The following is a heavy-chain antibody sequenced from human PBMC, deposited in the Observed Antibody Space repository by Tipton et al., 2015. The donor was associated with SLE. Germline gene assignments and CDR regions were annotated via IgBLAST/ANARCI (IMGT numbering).Heavy chain of an antibody. V-gene: IGHV4-61*09. CDR1: GGSISSGSYY. CDR3: ARASPQDIVVVVAASQDFYYGLDV. Sequence: TLSLTCTVSGGSISSGSYYWTWIRQPAGKGLEWIGHIYTNGGTNYDPSLKSRVTISVDTSKNQFSLNVNSVTAADAAVYYCARASPQDIVVVVAASQDFYYGLDVWGQGTTVTVSS. D-gene: IGHD2-15*01. CDR2: IYTNGGT. J-gene: IGHJ6*02.